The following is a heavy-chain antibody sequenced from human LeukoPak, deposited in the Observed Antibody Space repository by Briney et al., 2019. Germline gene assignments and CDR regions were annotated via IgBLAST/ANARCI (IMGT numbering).Heavy chain of an antibody. Sequence: PGRSLRLSCAASGFTFSSYAMNWVRQAPGKGLEWVSAFSGSGSSTYYAASVKGRFTISGDNSKATLYLQMNSLRAEDTAVYYCAAAYFGVDQFYYGMDVWGQGTTVTVSS. CDR1: GFTFSSYA. D-gene: IGHD3-3*01. V-gene: IGHV3-23*01. CDR2: FSGSGSST. CDR3: AAAYFGVDQFYYGMDV. J-gene: IGHJ6*02.